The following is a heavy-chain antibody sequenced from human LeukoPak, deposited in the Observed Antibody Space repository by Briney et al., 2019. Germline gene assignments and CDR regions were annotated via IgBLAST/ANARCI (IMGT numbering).Heavy chain of an antibody. CDR2: ISSSGSTI. D-gene: IGHD4-17*01. CDR1: GFTFSSYE. CDR3: ARVSPNTVTTLQYFDY. Sequence: TGGSLRLSCAASGFTFSSYEMNWVRRAPGKGLEWVSYISSSGSTIYYADSVKGRFTISRDNAKNSLYLQMNSLRAEDTAVYYCARVSPNTVTTLQYFDYWGQGTLVTVSS. V-gene: IGHV3-48*03. J-gene: IGHJ4*02.